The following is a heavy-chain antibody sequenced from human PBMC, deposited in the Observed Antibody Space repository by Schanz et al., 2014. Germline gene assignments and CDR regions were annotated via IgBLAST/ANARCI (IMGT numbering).Heavy chain of an antibody. CDR1: GFTFSSYD. CDR2: ISSGGGST. V-gene: IGHV3-23*01. J-gene: IGHJ5*02. Sequence: EVQLLESGGGLVQPGGSLRLSCVASGFTFSSYDVFWVRQAPGKGLEWVSSISSGGGSTYYADSVKGRFTISRDNAKNSLYLQMSSLRADDTAVYYCAKAADWPVTRFDPWGQGTLVTVSS. CDR3: AKAADWPVTRFDP. D-gene: IGHD3-9*01.